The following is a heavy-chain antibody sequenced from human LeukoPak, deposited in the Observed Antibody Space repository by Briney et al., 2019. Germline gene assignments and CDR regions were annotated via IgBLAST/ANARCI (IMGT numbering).Heavy chain of an antibody. Sequence: GASVKVSFKASGYTFTSYGITWVRQATGQGLEWMGWLSAYNGDKKNAQNLQDRVTMTTDTSTSTAYMELRSLRSDDTAVYYCARDAKQRTENWFDPWGQGTLVTVSS. CDR3: ARDAKQRTENWFDP. V-gene: IGHV1-18*01. CDR1: GYTFTSYG. D-gene: IGHD1-14*01. CDR2: LSAYNGDK. J-gene: IGHJ5*02.